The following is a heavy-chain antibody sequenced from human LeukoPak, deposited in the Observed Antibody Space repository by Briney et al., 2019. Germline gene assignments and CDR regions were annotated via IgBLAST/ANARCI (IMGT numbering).Heavy chain of an antibody. V-gene: IGHV4-61*02. D-gene: IGHD6-13*01. CDR3: ARGGQQLVNWFDP. CDR2: IYTPGGST. Sequence: SETLSLTCTVSGGSITSNNYYWRWIRQPAGKGLEWIGRIYTPGGSTYYNPSVKSRVTISLDTSKNQFSLRLSSVTAADTAVYFCARGGQQLVNWFDPWGQGTLVTVSS. CDR1: GGSITSNNYY. J-gene: IGHJ5*02.